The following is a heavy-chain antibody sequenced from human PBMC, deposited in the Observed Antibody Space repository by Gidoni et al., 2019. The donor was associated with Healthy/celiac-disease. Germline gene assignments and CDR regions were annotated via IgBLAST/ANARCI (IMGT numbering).Heavy chain of an antibody. J-gene: IGHJ4*02. V-gene: IGHV3-33*01. CDR1: GFPFSSYG. CDR2: IWYDGSNK. CDR3: ARGGSGGRTLVVVHDY. Sequence: QVQLVESGGGVVQPGRSLRLSCAASGFPFSSYGMHWVRQAPGKGLEWVAVIWYDGSNKYYADSVKGRFTISRDNSKNTLYLQMNSLRAEDTAVYYCARGGSGGRTLVVVHDYWGQGTLVTVSS. D-gene: IGHD3-22*01.